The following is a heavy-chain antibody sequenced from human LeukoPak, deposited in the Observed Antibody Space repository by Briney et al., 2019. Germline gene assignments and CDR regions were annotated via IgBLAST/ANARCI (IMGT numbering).Heavy chain of an antibody. J-gene: IGHJ6*03. CDR1: GYTFNNYG. Sequence: ASVKVSCKASGYTFNNYGISWVRQAPGQGLEWMGWISAYQGNTKYAQKLQGRVTMTTDTSTRTAYMELRSLRSDDTAVYYCARVEQLQDHYYFYMDVWGKGTTVTVSS. CDR3: ARVEQLQDHYYFYMDV. D-gene: IGHD6-19*01. CDR2: ISAYQGNT. V-gene: IGHV1-18*01.